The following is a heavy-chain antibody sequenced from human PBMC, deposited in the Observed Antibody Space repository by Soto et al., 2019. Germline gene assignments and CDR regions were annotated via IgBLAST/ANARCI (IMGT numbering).Heavy chain of an antibody. J-gene: IGHJ1*01. Sequence: QVQPQESGPGLVKPSETLSLTCTVSGGSISSYYWSWIRQPPGKGLEWIGNSYYGGSTNYNPSLNSRVIISVDTSMNQFSPRLSSVTAADTAVYSCARHTAYSGDYLLFQHWGQGTLVTVSS. CDR3: ARHTAYSGDYLLFQH. CDR1: GGSISSYY. V-gene: IGHV4-59*08. CDR2: SYYGGST. D-gene: IGHD4-17*01.